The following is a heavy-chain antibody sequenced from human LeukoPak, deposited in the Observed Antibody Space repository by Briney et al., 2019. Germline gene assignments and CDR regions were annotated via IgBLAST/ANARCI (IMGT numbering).Heavy chain of an antibody. J-gene: IGHJ2*01. CDR2: ISYDGSNK. CDR1: GFTFSSYG. V-gene: IGHV3-30*03. Sequence: PGGSLRLSCAASGFTFSSYGMHWVRQAPGKGLEWVAVISYDGSNKYYADSVKGRFTISRDNSKNTLYLQMNSLRAEDTAVYYCGSHRGRVYWYFDPWGRGTLVTVSS. CDR3: GSHRGRVYWYFDP. D-gene: IGHD6-13*01.